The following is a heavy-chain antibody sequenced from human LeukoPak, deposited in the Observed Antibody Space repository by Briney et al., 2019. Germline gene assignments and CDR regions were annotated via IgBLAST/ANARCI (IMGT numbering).Heavy chain of an antibody. D-gene: IGHD6-13*01. J-gene: IGHJ4*02. CDR3: AKKSGAPANFDY. CDR1: GFTFDEHP. Sequence: GGSLRLSYAASGFTFDEHPMHWVRQGPGKGLEWVALVSGDGDSTSYADSVKGRFTISRDNSKNSVFLQMYSLRTEDTALYYCAKKSGAPANFDYWGQGTLVTVSS. V-gene: IGHV3-43*02. CDR2: VSGDGDST.